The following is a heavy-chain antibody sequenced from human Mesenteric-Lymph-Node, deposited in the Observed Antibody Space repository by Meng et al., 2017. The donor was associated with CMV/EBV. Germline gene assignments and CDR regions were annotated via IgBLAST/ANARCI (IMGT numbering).Heavy chain of an antibody. CDR3: ARMYNSGWPVDY. V-gene: IGHV1-46*04. Sequence: CKASGYTFTDYFVHWVRQAPGQGLEWMGIINPSGGDTTYGQKLQGRVALTRDTSTNIVYMELSSLRFEDTAVYYCARMYNSGWPVDYWGQGTLVTVSS. CDR2: INPSGGDT. D-gene: IGHD6-19*01. J-gene: IGHJ4*02. CDR1: GYTFTDYF.